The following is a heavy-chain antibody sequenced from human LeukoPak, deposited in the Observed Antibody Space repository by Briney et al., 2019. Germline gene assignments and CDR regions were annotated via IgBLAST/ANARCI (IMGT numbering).Heavy chain of an antibody. CDR1: GYTFNNYG. V-gene: IGHV1-18*01. CDR3: ARAWYTMTTVITWLVDY. D-gene: IGHD4-17*01. Sequence: ASVTVSCKASGYTFNNYGIAWVRQARGQGLEGGGWISVHSGDRNYAQTLQGRVTMTTHTSTNTAYLELTSLTPDDTALYYCARAWYTMTTVITWLVDYWGQGTRVTVSS. CDR2: ISVHSGDR. J-gene: IGHJ4*02.